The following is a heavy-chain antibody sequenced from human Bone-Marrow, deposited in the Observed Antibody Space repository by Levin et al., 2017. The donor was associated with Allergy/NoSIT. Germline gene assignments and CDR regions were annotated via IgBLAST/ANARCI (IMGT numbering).Heavy chain of an antibody. D-gene: IGHD2-2*01. Sequence: SVKVSCKASGGTFSSYAISWVRQAPGQGLEWMGGIIPIFGTANYAQKFQGRVTITADESTSTAYMELSSLRSEDTAVYYCARNVLVPAAMLKTYYYYGMDVWGQGTTVTVSS. CDR2: IIPIFGTA. V-gene: IGHV1-69*13. J-gene: IGHJ6*02. CDR1: GGTFSSYA. CDR3: ARNVLVPAAMLKTYYYYGMDV.